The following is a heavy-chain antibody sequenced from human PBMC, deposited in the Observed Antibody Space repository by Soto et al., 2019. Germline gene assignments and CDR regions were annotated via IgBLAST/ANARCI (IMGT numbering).Heavy chain of an antibody. Sequence: PSETLSLTCAVYGGSFSGYYWSWIRQPPGKGLEWIGEINHSGSTNYNPSLKSRVTISVDTSKNQFSLKLSSVTAADTAVYYCARKKYYYGSGSYYRTYYYYGMDVWGQGTTVTSP. CDR2: INHSGST. CDR3: ARKKYYYGSGSYYRTYYYYGMDV. J-gene: IGHJ6*02. V-gene: IGHV4-34*01. CDR1: GGSFSGYY. D-gene: IGHD3-10*01.